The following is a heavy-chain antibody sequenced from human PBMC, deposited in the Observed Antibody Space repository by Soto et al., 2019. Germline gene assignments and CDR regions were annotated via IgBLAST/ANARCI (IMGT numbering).Heavy chain of an antibody. J-gene: IGHJ6*02. D-gene: IGHD2-2*01. V-gene: IGHV3-7*04. CDR2: IKQDGSEK. CDR3: ARDPNIVVVPAATYYYYGMEV. Sequence: GGSLRLSCAASGFTFSTYWMSWVRQAPGKGLEWVANIKQDGSEKYYVDSVKGRFTISRDNAKNSLYLQMNSLRAEDTAVYYCARDPNIVVVPAATYYYYGMEVWGQGTTVTVSS. CDR1: GFTFSTYW.